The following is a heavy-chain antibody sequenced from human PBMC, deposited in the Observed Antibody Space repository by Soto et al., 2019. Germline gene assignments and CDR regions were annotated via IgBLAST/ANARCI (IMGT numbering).Heavy chain of an antibody. J-gene: IGHJ5*02. D-gene: IGHD6-6*01. CDR3: ARHRARNWFDP. CDR1: GGSTISSSYY. Sequence: SETLSLTCIVSGGSTISSSYYWAWIRQPPGKGLEWIGSIYYSGSTYYNPSLKSRVTISVDTSKNQFSLKLSSVTAADTADFYCARHRARNWFDPWGQGTLVTVSS. V-gene: IGHV4-39*01. CDR2: IYYSGST.